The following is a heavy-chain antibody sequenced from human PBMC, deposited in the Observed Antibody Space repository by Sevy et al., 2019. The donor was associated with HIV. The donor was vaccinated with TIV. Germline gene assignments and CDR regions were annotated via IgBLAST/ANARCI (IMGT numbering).Heavy chain of an antibody. D-gene: IGHD1-26*01. V-gene: IGHV3-7*01. CDR3: ARSGGSYDYGMDV. Sequence: GGSLRLSCVVSGITFSTYTMSWVRQAPGKGLEWVANIKQDGSEKYYVDSVKGRFTISRDNAKNSLYLQMNSLRAEDTAVYYCARSGGSYDYGMDVWGQGTTVTVSS. CDR1: GITFSTYT. CDR2: IKQDGSEK. J-gene: IGHJ6*02.